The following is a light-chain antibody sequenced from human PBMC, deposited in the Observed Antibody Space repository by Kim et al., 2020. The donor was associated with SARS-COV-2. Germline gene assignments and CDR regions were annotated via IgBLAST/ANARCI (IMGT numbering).Light chain of an antibody. V-gene: IGLV3-19*01. CDR3: NSRDSIGNHHYV. CDR1: SLRSYY. Sequence: LGQTVRITCQGDSLRSYYASWYQQKPGQAPVLVIYGKNNRPSGIPDRFSGSSSGNTASLTITGAQAEDAADYYCNSRDSIGNHHYVFGTGTKVTVL. J-gene: IGLJ1*01. CDR2: GKN.